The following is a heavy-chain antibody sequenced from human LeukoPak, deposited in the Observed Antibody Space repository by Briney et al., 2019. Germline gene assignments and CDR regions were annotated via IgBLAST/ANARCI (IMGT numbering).Heavy chain of an antibody. CDR3: ALYCSSTSCYHYYYYGMDV. V-gene: IGHV3-11*01. CDR1: GFTFSDYY. CDR2: ISSSGSTI. D-gene: IGHD2-2*01. Sequence: GGSLRLSCAASGFTFSDYYMSWIRQAPGKGLEWVSYISSSGSTIYYADSVKGRFTISRDNAKNSLYLQMNSLRAEDTAVYYCALYCSSTSCYHYYYYGMDVWGQGTTVTVSS. J-gene: IGHJ6*02.